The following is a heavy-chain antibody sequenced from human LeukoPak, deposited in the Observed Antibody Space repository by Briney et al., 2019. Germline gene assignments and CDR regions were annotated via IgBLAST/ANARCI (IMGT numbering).Heavy chain of an antibody. V-gene: IGHV3-23*01. D-gene: IGHD3-22*01. CDR2: ISGSGGST. Sequence: GGSLRLSCAASGFTFSSYAMSWVRQAPGKGLEWVSAISGSGGSTYYADSVKGRFTISRDNSKNTLYLQMNSLRAEDTAVYYCAKTPQQEIVVVAPFDYWGQGTLVTVSS. CDR3: AKTPQQEIVVVAPFDY. CDR1: GFTFSSYA. J-gene: IGHJ4*02.